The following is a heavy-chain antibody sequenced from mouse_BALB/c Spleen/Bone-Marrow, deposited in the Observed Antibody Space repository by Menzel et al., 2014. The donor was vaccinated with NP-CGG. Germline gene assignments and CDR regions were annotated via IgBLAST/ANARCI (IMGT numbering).Heavy chain of an antibody. D-gene: IGHD2-3*01. CDR3: VTTPDY. J-gene: IGHJ2*01. Sequence: EVMLVESGGGLVQPGGSMKLSCVASGFSFXRYWMSWVRQSPEKGLEWVAEIRLKSDNYTTHYAESVKGKFTISRDDSKSRLYLQMNSLRAEDTGVYYCVTTPDYWGQGTTLTVSS. CDR2: IRLKSDNYTT. V-gene: IGHV6-6*02. CDR1: GFSFXRYW.